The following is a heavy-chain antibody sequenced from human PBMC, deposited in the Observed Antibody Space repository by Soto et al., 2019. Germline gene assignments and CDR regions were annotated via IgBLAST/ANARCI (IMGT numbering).Heavy chain of an antibody. CDR2: ITAHNGNT. D-gene: IGHD3-9*01. Sequence: QLVQSGAEVKKPGASVNVSCKASGYVFISYAITWVRQAPGQGLEWMGGITAHNGNTKHSQKFXGXIXMPXDTSTNTAYLELRSLTSDDTATYYCATLDWGTFDVWGQGTLVTVSS. CDR3: ATLDWGTFDV. V-gene: IGHV1-18*01. CDR1: GYVFISYA. J-gene: IGHJ4*02.